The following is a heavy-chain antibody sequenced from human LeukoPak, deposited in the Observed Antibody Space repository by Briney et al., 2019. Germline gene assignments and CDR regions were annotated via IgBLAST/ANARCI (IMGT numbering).Heavy chain of an antibody. CDR2: IYYSGST. Sequence: SETQSLTCTVSGGSISSSSYYWGWIRQPPGKGLEWIGSIYYSGSTYYNPSLKSRVTISVDTSKNQFSLKLSSVTAADTAVYYCAREQSLLGNFDYWGQGTLVTVSS. CDR3: AREQSLLGNFDY. J-gene: IGHJ4*02. D-gene: IGHD2-8*02. V-gene: IGHV4-39*07. CDR1: GGSISSSSYY.